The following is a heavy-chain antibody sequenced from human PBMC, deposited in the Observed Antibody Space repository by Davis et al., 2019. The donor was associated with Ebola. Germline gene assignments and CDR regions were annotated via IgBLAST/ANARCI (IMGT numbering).Heavy chain of an antibody. CDR1: GGTFSSYA. J-gene: IGHJ4*02. CDR2: IIPIFGTA. Sequence: SVKVSCKASGGTFSSYAISWVGQAPGQGLEWMGGIIPIFGTANYAQKFQGRVTITADESTSTAYMELSSLRSEDTAVYYCARGLVAAYGYFDYWGQGILVTVSS. CDR3: ARGLVAAYGYFDY. D-gene: IGHD2-15*01. V-gene: IGHV1-69*13.